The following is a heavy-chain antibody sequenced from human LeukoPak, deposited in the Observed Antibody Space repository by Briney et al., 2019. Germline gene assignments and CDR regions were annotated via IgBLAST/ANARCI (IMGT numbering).Heavy chain of an antibody. CDR3: AMTTVGFDY. CDR1: GFTFSNYW. Sequence: GGSLRLSCAASGFTFSNYWMHWVRQAPGKGLIWVSRINNDGSNAAYADSVKGRFTISRDNAKNTLYLQMNSLRAEDTAVYHCAMTTVGFDYWGQGALVTVSS. CDR2: INNDGSNA. J-gene: IGHJ4*02. D-gene: IGHD4-23*01. V-gene: IGHV3-74*03.